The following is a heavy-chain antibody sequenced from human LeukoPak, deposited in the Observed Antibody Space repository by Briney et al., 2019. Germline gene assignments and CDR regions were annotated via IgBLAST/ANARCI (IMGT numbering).Heavy chain of an antibody. CDR1: GGSFSGYY. CDR2: INHSGST. J-gene: IGHJ4*02. D-gene: IGHD3-16*02. Sequence: SETLSLTCAVYGGSFSGYYWSWIRQPPGKGLEWIGEINHSGSTSYNPSLKSRVTISVDTSKNQFSLKLSSVTAADTAVYYCARMSFHGRDYWGQGTLVTVSS. V-gene: IGHV4-34*01. CDR3: ARMSFHGRDY.